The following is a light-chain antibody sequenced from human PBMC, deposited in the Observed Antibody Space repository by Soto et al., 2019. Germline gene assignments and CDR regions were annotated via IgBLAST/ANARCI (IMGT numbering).Light chain of an antibody. V-gene: IGKV1-33*01. J-gene: IGKJ2*02. CDR1: QGISNS. CDR2: DAS. Sequence: DIQMTQSPSSLSASVGDRITITCQASQGISNSLNWYQHNLQKAPKLLIYDASNVETGVPSRFSGSGSGTDFTRTISSLQPEDFPIYYWQQYDNLPCAFSQGTKLVIK. CDR3: QQYDNLPCA.